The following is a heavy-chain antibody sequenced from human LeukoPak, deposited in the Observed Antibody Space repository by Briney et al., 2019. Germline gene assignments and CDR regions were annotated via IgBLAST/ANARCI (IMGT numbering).Heavy chain of an antibody. J-gene: IGHJ4*02. CDR3: ARAPAFGTVDY. Sequence: ASETLSLTCAVYGGSFSGYYWSWIRQPPGKGLEWIGEINHSGSTNYNPSLKSRVTISVDTSKNQFSLKLSSVTAADTAVYYCARAPAFGTVDYWGQGALVTVSS. CDR1: GGSFSGYY. CDR2: INHSGST. D-gene: IGHD3-16*01. V-gene: IGHV4-34*01.